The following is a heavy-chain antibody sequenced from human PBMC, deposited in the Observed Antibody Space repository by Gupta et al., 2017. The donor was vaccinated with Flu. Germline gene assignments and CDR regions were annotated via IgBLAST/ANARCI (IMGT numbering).Heavy chain of an antibody. D-gene: IGHD3-10*01. J-gene: IGHJ4*02. CDR2: IDPEFGTT. CDR3: ARDIARGGDY. Sequence: QVQLVQSGAEVKKPGASVKLSCKASGYILSTCYIHWVRRAPGQRLEWAGVIDPEFGTTTSSQKFQVRVPMTRDASTSTVYMEVSSLRTEDTAVYYCARDIARGGDYWGQGAQVPVSS. CDR1: GYILSTCY. V-gene: IGHV1-46*01.